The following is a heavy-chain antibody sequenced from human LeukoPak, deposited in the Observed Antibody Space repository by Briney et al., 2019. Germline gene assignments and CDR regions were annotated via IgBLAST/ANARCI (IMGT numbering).Heavy chain of an antibody. V-gene: IGHV4-34*01. CDR3: ARKRSITIFGVVIAGNWFDP. CDR2: INHSGSA. Sequence: SETLSLTCAVYGGSFSGYYWSWIRQPPGKGLEWIGEINHSGSANYNPSLKSRVTISVDTSKNQFSLKLSSVTAADTAVYYCARKRSITIFGVVIAGNWFDPWGQGTLVTVSS. J-gene: IGHJ5*02. D-gene: IGHD3-3*01. CDR1: GGSFSGYY.